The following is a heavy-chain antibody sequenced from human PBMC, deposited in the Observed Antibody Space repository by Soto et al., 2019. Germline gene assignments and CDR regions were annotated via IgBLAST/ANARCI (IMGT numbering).Heavy chain of an antibody. CDR1: GFTVSSNY. CDR2: IYSGGST. CDR3: VRDAPLTVTTLGMDV. Sequence: GGSLRLSCAASGFTVSSNYMSWVRQAPGKGLEWVSVIYSGGSTYCADSVKGRFTISRDNSKNTLYLQMNSLRAEDTAVYYCVRDAPLTVTTLGMDVWGQGTTVTVSS. D-gene: IGHD4-17*01. V-gene: IGHV3-66*01. J-gene: IGHJ6*02.